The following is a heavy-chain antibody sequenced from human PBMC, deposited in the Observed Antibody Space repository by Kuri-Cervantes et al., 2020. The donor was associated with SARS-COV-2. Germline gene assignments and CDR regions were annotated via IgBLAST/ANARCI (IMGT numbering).Heavy chain of an antibody. D-gene: IGHD3-3*01. CDR2: ISYDGSNK. J-gene: IGHJ6*02. V-gene: IGHV3-30*01. CDR1: GFTFSSYA. CDR3: ARAFRFLEWLGYYYGMDV. Sequence: GGSLRLSCAASGFTFSSYAMHWVRQAPGKGLEWVAVISYDGSNKYYADSVKGRFTISRDNSKNTLYLQMNSLRAEDTAVYYCARAFRFLEWLGYYYGMDVWGQGTTVTVSS.